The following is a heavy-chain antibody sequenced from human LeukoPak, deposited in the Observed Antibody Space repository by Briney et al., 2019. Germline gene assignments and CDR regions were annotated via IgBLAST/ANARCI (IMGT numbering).Heavy chain of an antibody. J-gene: IGHJ4*02. CDR2: ISYDGSDK. CDR3: ARIEGRIVVVPAAPDY. V-gene: IGHV3-30-3*01. Sequence: PGGSLRLSCAASGFTFSFSDYATHWVRQAPGKGLEWMAVISYDGSDKKYADSVTGRFTISRDNSKNTLFLQMNSLRAEDTAVYYCARIEGRIVVVPAAPDYWGQGTLVTVSS. D-gene: IGHD2-2*01. CDR1: GFTFSFSDYA.